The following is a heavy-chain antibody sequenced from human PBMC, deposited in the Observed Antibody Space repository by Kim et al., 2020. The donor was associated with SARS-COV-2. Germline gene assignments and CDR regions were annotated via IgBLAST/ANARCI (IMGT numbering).Heavy chain of an antibody. CDR2: INHSGST. V-gene: IGHV4-34*01. J-gene: IGHJ4*02. CDR3: ARDPLDIVVVPAAP. D-gene: IGHD2-2*01. Sequence: SETLSLTCAVYGGSFSGYYWSWIRQPPGKGLEWIGEINHSGSTNYNPSLKSRVTISVDTSKNQFSLKLSSVTAADTAVYYCARDPLDIVVVPAAPWGQGTLVTVSS. CDR1: GGSFSGYY.